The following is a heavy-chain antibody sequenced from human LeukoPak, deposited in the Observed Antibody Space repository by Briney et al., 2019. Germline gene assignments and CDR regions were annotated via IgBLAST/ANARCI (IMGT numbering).Heavy chain of an antibody. D-gene: IGHD6-13*01. Sequence: PGGSLRLSCAASGFTFSYYTMSWVRQAPGKGLEWVSSISSTGSSIYYADSVKGRFTISRDNAKNSLYLQMNSLRAEDTAVYYCAREGIAAAGTIYYFDYWGQGTLVTVSS. V-gene: IGHV3-21*01. CDR3: AREGIAAAGTIYYFDY. CDR1: GFTFSYYT. J-gene: IGHJ4*02. CDR2: ISSTGSSI.